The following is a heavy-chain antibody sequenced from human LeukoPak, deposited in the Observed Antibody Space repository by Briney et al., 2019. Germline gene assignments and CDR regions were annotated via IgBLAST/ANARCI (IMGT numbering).Heavy chain of an antibody. V-gene: IGHV4-39*01. J-gene: IGHJ4*02. CDR3: AITAAYYYDSSDYGYTDY. CDR2: IYCSGNT. CDR1: GGSISSSSYY. D-gene: IGHD3-22*01. Sequence: SETLSLTCTVSGGSISSSSYYWGWVRQPPGKGREWIGSIYCSGNTYYNPSLKSRVTISVDTSNNQFSLKLSSVTAADTAVYYCAITAAYYYDSSDYGYTDYWGQGTLVTVSS.